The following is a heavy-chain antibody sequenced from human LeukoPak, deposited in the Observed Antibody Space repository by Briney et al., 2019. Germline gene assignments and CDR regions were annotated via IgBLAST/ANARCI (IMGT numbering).Heavy chain of an antibody. V-gene: IGHV4-34*01. D-gene: IGHD2-2*02. CDR3: ARLYLGGP. Sequence: PAETLSLTCAVYGGSFSGYYWSWIRQPPGKGLEWIGEINHSGSTNYNPSLKSRVTISVDTSKNQFSLKLSSVTAADTAVYYCARLYLGGPWGQGTLVTVSS. CDR2: INHSGST. J-gene: IGHJ5*02. CDR1: GGSFSGYY.